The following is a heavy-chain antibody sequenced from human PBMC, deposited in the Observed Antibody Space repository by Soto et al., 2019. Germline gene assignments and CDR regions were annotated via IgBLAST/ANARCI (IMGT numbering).Heavy chain of an antibody. CDR3: AKDPEKQWLVLNFDY. CDR2: ISYDGSNK. V-gene: IGHV3-30*18. Sequence: PGGSLRLSCAASGFTFSSYGMHWVRQAPGKGLEWVAVISYDGSNKYYADSVKGRFTISRDNSKNTLYLQMNSLRAEDTAVYYCAKDPEKQWLVLNFDYWGQGTLVTVSS. J-gene: IGHJ4*02. D-gene: IGHD6-19*01. CDR1: GFTFSSYG.